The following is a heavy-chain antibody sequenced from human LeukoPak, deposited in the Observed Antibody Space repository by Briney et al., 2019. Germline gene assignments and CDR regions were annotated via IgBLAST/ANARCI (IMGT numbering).Heavy chain of an antibody. CDR3: ARDIRDYDS. D-gene: IGHD2-21*01. V-gene: IGHV3-74*01. CDR2: INGDGSMT. CDR1: GFTLSSYW. Sequence: PGGSLRLSCAASGFTLSSYWMHWVRQAPGKGLVWVSRINGDGSMTNYADSVKGRFTISRDNAKNTVYLEMHSLRAEDTGLYYCARDIRDYDSWGQGTLVTVSS. J-gene: IGHJ4*02.